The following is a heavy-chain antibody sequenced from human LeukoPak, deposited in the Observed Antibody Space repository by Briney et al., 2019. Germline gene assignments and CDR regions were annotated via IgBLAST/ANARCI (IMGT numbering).Heavy chain of an antibody. CDR3: ARRSRQEENYYDTSSLRKAFDI. D-gene: IGHD3-22*01. CDR2: IYPEDSDI. CDR1: GYNFTTYW. J-gene: IGHJ3*02. Sequence: GESLKISCKGSGYNFTTYWIGWVRQMPGKGLEWMGIIYPEDSDIRYSPSFQGQVTISADKSISTAYLQWSSLKASDTAMYYCARRSRQEENYYDTSSLRKAFDIWGQGTLVTVSS. V-gene: IGHV5-51*01.